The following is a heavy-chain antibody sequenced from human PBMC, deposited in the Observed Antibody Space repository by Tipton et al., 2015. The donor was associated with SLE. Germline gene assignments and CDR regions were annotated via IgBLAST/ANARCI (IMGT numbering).Heavy chain of an antibody. CDR1: GGSISSSNYF. CDR2: ISYSGST. CDR3: ARAEGSWDAFDI. Sequence: LSLTCTVSGGSISSSNYFWAWIRQVPGKGLEWIGSISYSGSTYNNPSLKSRVTISVDTSKNQFSLKLRSVTAADTAVYYCARAEGSWDAFDIWGQGTMVTVSS. J-gene: IGHJ3*02. V-gene: IGHV4-39*07. D-gene: IGHD2-15*01.